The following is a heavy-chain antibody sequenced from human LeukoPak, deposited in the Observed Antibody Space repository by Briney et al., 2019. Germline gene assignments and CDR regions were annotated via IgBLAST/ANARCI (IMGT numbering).Heavy chain of an antibody. CDR3: ARDRLGYDYVWGSYRFDY. D-gene: IGHD3-16*02. CDR1: GFTFSSNW. V-gene: IGHV3-74*01. J-gene: IGHJ4*02. Sequence: GGSLRLSCAASGFTFSSNWMHWVRQAPGKGLVWVSRIISNENSATYADSVKGRFTISRDNSKNTLYLQMNSLRAEDTAVYYCARDRLGYDYVWGSYRFDYWGQGTLVTVSS. CDR2: IISNENSA.